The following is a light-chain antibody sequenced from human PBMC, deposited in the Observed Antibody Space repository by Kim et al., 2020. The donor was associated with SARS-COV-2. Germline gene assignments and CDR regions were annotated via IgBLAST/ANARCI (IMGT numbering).Light chain of an antibody. Sequence: EIVLTQSPCTLSLSPGERATLSCRASQSVSNNFLAWYQHKPGQAPRLLIYGVSIRATDTPDRFSGSGSGTDFTLTISRLQPEDFGVYYCQQFATSLSFGGGTKLEI. V-gene: IGKV3-20*01. CDR1: QSVSNNF. CDR3: QQFATSLS. J-gene: IGKJ4*01. CDR2: GVS.